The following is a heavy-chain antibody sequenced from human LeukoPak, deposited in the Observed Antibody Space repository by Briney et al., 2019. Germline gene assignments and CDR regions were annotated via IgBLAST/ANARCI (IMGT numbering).Heavy chain of an antibody. CDR1: GFTFSTYW. CDR3: ARDYGRSRDYGMDV. J-gene: IGHJ6*02. Sequence: PGGSLRLSCSASGFTFSTYWMSWVRQAPGKGLEWVANMRRDGNEIYYLDSVRGRFTISRDNAKNTLYLQMNSLRAEDTAMYYCARDYGRSRDYGMDVWGQGTTVTVSS. D-gene: IGHD3-10*01. CDR2: MRRDGNEI. V-gene: IGHV3-7*01.